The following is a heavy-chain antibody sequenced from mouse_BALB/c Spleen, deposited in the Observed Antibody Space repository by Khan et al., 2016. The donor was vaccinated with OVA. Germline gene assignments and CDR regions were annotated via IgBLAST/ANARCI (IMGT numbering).Heavy chain of an antibody. CDR1: GFTFTSYV. J-gene: IGHJ2*02. CDR3: GKIYRYDVYFDY. Sequence: VQLQQSGPELVKPGASVRMSCKASGFTFTSYVMHWVKQKPGQGLEWIGYIYPYNDDTKYNEKFKGKATLTSDKSSSTAYMELSSLTSEDSAVDYCGKIYRYDVYFDYRGPGTSLPVSS. D-gene: IGHD2-14*01. CDR2: IYPYNDDT. V-gene: IGHV1S136*01.